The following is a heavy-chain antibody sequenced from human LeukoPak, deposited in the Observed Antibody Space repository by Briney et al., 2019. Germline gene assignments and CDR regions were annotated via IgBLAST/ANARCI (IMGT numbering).Heavy chain of an antibody. CDR2: INPDSGFT. CDR1: GYKFTDDY. Sequence: GASVKVSCKASGYKFTDDYMHWVRHAPGQGLEFMGWINPDSGFTNYAQKFKGRVTMTRDTSIGTAYLEVRSLTSDDTAVYYCAPTAEAYTSWWKVWGQGTLVTVSS. V-gene: IGHV1-2*02. D-gene: IGHD3-16*01. CDR3: APTAEAYTSWWKV. J-gene: IGHJ4*02.